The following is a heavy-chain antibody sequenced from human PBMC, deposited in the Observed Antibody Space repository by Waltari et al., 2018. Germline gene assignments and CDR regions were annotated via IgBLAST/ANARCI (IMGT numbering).Heavy chain of an antibody. CDR1: GFTFSSYS. J-gene: IGHJ4*02. V-gene: IGHV3-21*01. D-gene: IGHD1-7*01. Sequence: EVQLVESGGGLVKPGGSLRLSCAASGFTFSSYSMNWVRQAPGKGLEGFSSISSSSSYIYYADSVKGRFTISRDNAKNSLYLQMNSLRAEDTAVYYCARGRIEDLNYDYWGQGTLVTVSS. CDR3: ARGRIEDLNYDY. CDR2: ISSSSSYI.